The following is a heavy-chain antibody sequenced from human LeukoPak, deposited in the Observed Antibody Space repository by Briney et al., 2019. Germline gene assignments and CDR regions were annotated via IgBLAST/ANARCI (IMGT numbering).Heavy chain of an antibody. CDR1: GFNFSKYG. CDR3: ARERGVHPPQPID. Sequence: PGGSLRLSCEASGFNFSKYGMSWVRQPPGKGLEWIGFIYSSGTTNYNPSLKSRVTIPVDTSKNQFSLKLSSVTAADTAVYYCARERGVHPPQPID. J-gene: IGHJ4*01. CDR2: IYSSGTT. V-gene: IGHV4-59*12. D-gene: IGHD3-10*01.